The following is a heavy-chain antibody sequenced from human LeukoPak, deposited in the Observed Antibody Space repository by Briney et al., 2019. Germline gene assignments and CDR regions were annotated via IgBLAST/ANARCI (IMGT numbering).Heavy chain of an antibody. CDR3: ARLRDYGSGIFYNDY. CDR2: IYYTGSP. D-gene: IGHD3-10*01. V-gene: IGHV4-59*08. Sequence: SETLSLTCSVSGDSLSNYYWTWMRQPPGKGLEWVGYIYYTGSPNYNPSLKSRVTISVDTSKNQFSLKLSSVTAADTAVYYCARLRDYGSGIFYNDYWGQGNLVTVSS. J-gene: IGHJ4*02. CDR1: GDSLSNYY.